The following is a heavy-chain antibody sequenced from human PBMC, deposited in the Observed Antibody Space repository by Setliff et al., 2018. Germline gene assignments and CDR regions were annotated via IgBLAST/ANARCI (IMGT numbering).Heavy chain of an antibody. CDR2: IYPGDSDT. J-gene: IGHJ3*01. D-gene: IGHD2-2*01. CDR1: GYIFTNYW. CDR3: TRHEDRNKCTSSSCYRENDAFDV. Sequence: GESLKISCKDSGYIFTNYWIGWVRQMPGKGLEWMGVIYPGDSDTRSSPSFQGQVTISADKSINTAYLQWSSLKASDTAIYYCTRHEDRNKCTSSSCYRENDAFDVWGQGAMVTVSS. V-gene: IGHV5-51*01.